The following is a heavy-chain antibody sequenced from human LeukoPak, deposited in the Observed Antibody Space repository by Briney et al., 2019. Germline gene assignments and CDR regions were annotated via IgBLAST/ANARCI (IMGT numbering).Heavy chain of an antibody. D-gene: IGHD2-15*01. J-gene: IGHJ5*02. Sequence: GGSLRLSCVASGFTFSSYSMNWVRQAPGKGLEWVSSISSSSSYIYYADSLKGRFTISRDNAKNSLYLQMNSLRAEDTAVYYCARDGRRYCSGGSCLGWFDPWGQGTLVTVSS. CDR3: ARDGRRYCSGGSCLGWFDP. V-gene: IGHV3-21*01. CDR1: GFTFSSYS. CDR2: ISSSSSYI.